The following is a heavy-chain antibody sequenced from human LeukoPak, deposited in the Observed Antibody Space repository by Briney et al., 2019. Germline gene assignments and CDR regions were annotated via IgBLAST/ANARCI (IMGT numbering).Heavy chain of an antibody. CDR2: ISSSSSYI. D-gene: IGHD3-16*02. CDR3: ARGFFDYVWGSYRSISFDY. Sequence: KTGGSLRLSCAASGFTFSSYSMNWVRQAPGKGLEWVSSISSSSSYIYYGDSVKGRFTISRDNAKNSLYLQMNSLRAEDTAVYYCARGFFDYVWGSYRSISFDYWGQGTLVTVSS. CDR1: GFTFSSYS. V-gene: IGHV3-21*04. J-gene: IGHJ4*02.